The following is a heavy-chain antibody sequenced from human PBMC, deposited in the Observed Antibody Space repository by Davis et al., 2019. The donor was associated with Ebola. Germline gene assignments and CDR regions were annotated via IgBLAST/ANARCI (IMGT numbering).Heavy chain of an antibody. CDR3: AKDLTSYYGSGDFFDY. V-gene: IGHV3-23*01. D-gene: IGHD3-10*01. CDR2: ISGSGGST. Sequence: PGGSLRLSCVASGLTFSSYVMRWVRQVPGKGLEWVAIISGSGGSTHYADSVKGRIVMSRDNSNDTLYLRMNNLRAEDTAIYYCAKDLTSYYGSGDFFDYWGQGILVTVSS. J-gene: IGHJ4*02. CDR1: GLTFSSYV.